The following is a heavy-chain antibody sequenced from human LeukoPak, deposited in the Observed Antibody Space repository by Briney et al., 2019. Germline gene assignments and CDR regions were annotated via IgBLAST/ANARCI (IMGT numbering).Heavy chain of an antibody. CDR3: AELGITMIGGV. J-gene: IGHJ6*04. V-gene: IGHV3-48*04. Sequence: GGSLRLSCAASGFTFSSYSMNWVRQAPGKGLEWVSYISSSSSTIYYADSVKGRFTISRGNAKNSLYRQMNSLRAEDTAVYYCAELGITMIGGVWGKGTTVTISS. CDR1: GFTFSSYS. D-gene: IGHD3-10*02. CDR2: ISSSSSTI.